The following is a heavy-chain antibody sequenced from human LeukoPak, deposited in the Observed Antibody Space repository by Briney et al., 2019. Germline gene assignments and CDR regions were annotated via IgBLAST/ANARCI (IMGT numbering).Heavy chain of an antibody. D-gene: IGHD3-22*01. CDR3: ARGLFLSGYLDAFDI. CDR2: VSYDGSYK. CDR1: GFTFSKFA. V-gene: IGHV3-30*04. Sequence: GGSLRLSCAAAGFTFSKFAMHWVRQAPGKGLEWVAVVSYDGSYKYYADSVKGRFTISRDNSKNTLYLQMNSLRVEDTAVYYCARGLFLSGYLDAFDIWGQGTVVTVSS. J-gene: IGHJ3*02.